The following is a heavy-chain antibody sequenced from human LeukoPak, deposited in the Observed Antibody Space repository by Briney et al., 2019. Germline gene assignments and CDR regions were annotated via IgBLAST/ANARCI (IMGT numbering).Heavy chain of an antibody. CDR2: IYHSGST. Sequence: PSQTLSLTCTISGGSISSGDYSWSWIRQPPGKGLEWIGYIYHSGSTYYNPSLKSRVTISVDRSKNQFSLKLSSVTTADTAVYYCARVPDYYGSGVIEDYWGQGTLVTVSS. V-gene: IGHV4-30-2*01. CDR3: ARVPDYYGSGVIEDY. CDR1: GGSISSGDYS. J-gene: IGHJ4*02. D-gene: IGHD3-10*01.